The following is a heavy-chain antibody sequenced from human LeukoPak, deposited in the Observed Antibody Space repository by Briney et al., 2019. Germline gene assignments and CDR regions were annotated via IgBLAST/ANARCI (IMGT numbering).Heavy chain of an antibody. CDR2: IGIDSGNT. Sequence: GGSLRLSCTASGFPFIEYSMNLVRQVLGKGLEWIAYIGIDSGNTKYADSVRGRFTISADKAKNSLYLQMNSLRVEDTAVYYCARDHNYAFDNWGQGTLVSVAS. CDR1: GFPFIEYS. J-gene: IGHJ4*02. CDR3: ARDHNYAFDN. D-gene: IGHD1-1*01. V-gene: IGHV3-48*01.